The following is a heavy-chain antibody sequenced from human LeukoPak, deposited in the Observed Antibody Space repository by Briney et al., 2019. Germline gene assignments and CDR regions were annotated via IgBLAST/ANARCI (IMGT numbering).Heavy chain of an antibody. V-gene: IGHV1-46*01. D-gene: IGHD3-16*02. CDR3: ASGMQLRVGELSLDTRYDGFDL. Sequence: GASVKVSCKASGYTLTSHYMHWVRRAPGQGLEWMGLISPRGGATIYGQKFQGRVTMTSDTSTSTVYMELSSLRPADTAVYYCASGMQLRVGELSLDTRYDGFDLWGQGTMVTVSS. CDR1: GYTLTSHY. CDR2: ISPRGGAT. J-gene: IGHJ3*01.